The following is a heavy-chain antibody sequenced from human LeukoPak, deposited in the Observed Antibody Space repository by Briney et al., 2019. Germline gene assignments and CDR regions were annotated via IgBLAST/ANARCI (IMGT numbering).Heavy chain of an antibody. Sequence: GASVKVSCTASGYTFTNYGISWMRQAPGQGLEWMGWISAYNGNTNYAQKVKGRVTMTTDTSTSTAHMELRSLRSDDTAVYYCARGGEEGDYYGLVYWGQGTLVTVSS. CDR1: GYTFTNYG. CDR2: ISAYNGNT. D-gene: IGHD3-10*01. J-gene: IGHJ4*02. CDR3: ARGGEEGDYYGLVY. V-gene: IGHV1-18*04.